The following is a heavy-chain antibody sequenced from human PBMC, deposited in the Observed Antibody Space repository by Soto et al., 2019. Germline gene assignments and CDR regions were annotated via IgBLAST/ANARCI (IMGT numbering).Heavy chain of an antibody. V-gene: IGHV4-30-2*01. CDR1: GDSVSSGSYD. Sequence: PSETLSITCTVCGDSVSSGSYDWSWIRQPPGKGLEWIGYIYHSGSTYYNPSLKSRVTISVDRSKNQFSLKLSSVTAADTAVYYCAAGGGLPRYYWGQGTLLTVSS. J-gene: IGHJ4*02. CDR3: AAGGGLPRYY. D-gene: IGHD5-12*01. CDR2: IYHSGST.